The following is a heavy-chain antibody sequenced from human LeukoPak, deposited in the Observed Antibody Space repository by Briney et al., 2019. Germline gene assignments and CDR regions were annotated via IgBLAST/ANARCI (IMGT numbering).Heavy chain of an antibody. J-gene: IGHJ4*02. CDR3: ARQTVLPASHFDF. V-gene: IGHV4-39*01. CDR2: IYLSGST. Sequence: SETLSLTCTVSGGSFNSSSFFWGWIRQPPGKGLEWIGSIYLSGSTLYNPSLKSRLIMSVDTSKNQFSLKLTSVTAADTAMYYCARQTVLPASHFDFWGQGTLVTVS. CDR1: GGSFNSSSFF. D-gene: IGHD1-14*01.